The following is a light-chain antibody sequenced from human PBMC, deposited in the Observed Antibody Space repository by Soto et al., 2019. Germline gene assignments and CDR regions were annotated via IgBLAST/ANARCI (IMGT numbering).Light chain of an antibody. CDR2: DIS. V-gene: IGKV3-11*01. CDR1: ESVTGSD. Sequence: EVVLTQSPGTLSLSPGERATVSCRGSESVTGSDVAWYQQKPGQAPRLLIYDISNRATGIPARFSGSGSGTDFTLTISSLEPEDFAVYYCQQRSNWPITFGQGTRLEIK. CDR3: QQRSNWPIT. J-gene: IGKJ5*01.